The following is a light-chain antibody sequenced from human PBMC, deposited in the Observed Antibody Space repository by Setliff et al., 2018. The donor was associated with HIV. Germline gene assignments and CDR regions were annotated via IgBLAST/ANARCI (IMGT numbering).Light chain of an antibody. Sequence: QSVLTQPASVSGSPGQPITISCTGTSSDIGAYDYVSWYQQHPGKAPKLIIYDVSSRPSGVSYRFSGSKSDNTASLTISGLQAEDEADYYCYSSTTSRTWVFGGGTKVTVL. CDR3: YSSTTSRTWV. J-gene: IGLJ3*02. CDR1: SSDIGAYDY. CDR2: DVS. V-gene: IGLV2-14*03.